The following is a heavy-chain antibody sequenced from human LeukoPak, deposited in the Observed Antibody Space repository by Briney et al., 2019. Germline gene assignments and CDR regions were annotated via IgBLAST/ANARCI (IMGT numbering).Heavy chain of an antibody. CDR2: IKQDGSDK. D-gene: IGHD6-19*01. Sequence: PGGSLRLSCAVSGFTFSSYWMSWFRQAPGKGLEWVADIKQDGSDKYYAGSVKGRFTISRDNAKNSLYLQMNSLRAEDTAVYFCARYNSAWKTDDYWGQGTLVTVSS. J-gene: IGHJ4*02. CDR1: GFTFSSYW. CDR3: ARYNSAWKTDDY. V-gene: IGHV3-7*03.